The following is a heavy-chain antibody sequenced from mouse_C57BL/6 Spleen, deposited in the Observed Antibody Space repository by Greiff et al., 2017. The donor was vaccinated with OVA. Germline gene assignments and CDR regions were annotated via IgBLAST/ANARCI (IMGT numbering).Heavy chain of an antibody. V-gene: IGHV1-69*01. Sequence: QVQLQQPGAELVMPGASVKLSCKASGYTFTSYWMHWVKQRPGQGLEWIGEIDPSDSYTNYNQKFKGKSTLTVDKSSSTAYMQLSSLTSEDSAVYYCARRDYYCGSPFDYWGQGTTLTVSS. CDR3: ARRDYYCGSPFDY. J-gene: IGHJ2*01. CDR2: IDPSDSYT. D-gene: IGHD1-1*01. CDR1: GYTFTSYW.